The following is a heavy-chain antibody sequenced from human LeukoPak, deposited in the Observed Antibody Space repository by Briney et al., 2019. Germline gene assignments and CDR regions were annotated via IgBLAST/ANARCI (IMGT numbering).Heavy chain of an antibody. D-gene: IGHD3-10*01. CDR1: GYTFTIYG. CDR3: ARDREYYGSGSWFDP. Sequence: GASVTVSCKASGYTFTIYGISWVRQTPGQGLEWMGWISAYKGNTNYAQKLQGRVTMTTDTSTSTAYMELSRLRSDDTAVYYCARDREYYGSGSWFDPWGQGTLVTVSS. CDR2: ISAYKGNT. J-gene: IGHJ5*02. V-gene: IGHV1-18*01.